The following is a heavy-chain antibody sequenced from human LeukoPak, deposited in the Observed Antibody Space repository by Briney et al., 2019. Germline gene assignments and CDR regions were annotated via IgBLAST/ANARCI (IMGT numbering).Heavy chain of an antibody. CDR2: IFHGGSA. CDR3: ARTRDGKLADFDY. J-gene: IGHJ4*02. Sequence: WETLTLTCSVSGASISSNSDYWGCVRQPPGRGLVWIGSIFHGGSAYSSSSLKRAGTISVDTCKNQFSLKLSSVTAAETAVYYCARTRDGKLADFDYWGQGTLGIVSS. D-gene: IGHD6-13*01. CDR1: GASISSNSDY. V-gene: IGHV4-39*01.